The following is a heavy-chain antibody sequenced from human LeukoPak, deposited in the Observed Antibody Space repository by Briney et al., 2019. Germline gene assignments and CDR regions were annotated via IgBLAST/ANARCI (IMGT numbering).Heavy chain of an antibody. Sequence: ASVKVSCKASGGTFSSYAISWVRQAPGQGLEWMGGIIPIFGTANYAQKFQGRVTMTRDTSTSTVYMELSSLRSEDTAVYYCASPLYYYDSSGFDYWGQGTLVTVSS. CDR1: GGTFSSYA. CDR3: ASPLYYYDSSGFDY. V-gene: IGHV1-69*05. J-gene: IGHJ4*02. D-gene: IGHD3-22*01. CDR2: IIPIFGTA.